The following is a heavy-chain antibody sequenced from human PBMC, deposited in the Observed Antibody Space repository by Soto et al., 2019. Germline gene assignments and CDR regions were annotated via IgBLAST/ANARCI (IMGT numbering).Heavy chain of an antibody. Sequence: EVQLLESGGGMVQPGGSLRRSCAASGFTFSSYAMSSVRQAPGKGLEWDSVISGSGGYTYYADYVKGRFTISRDNSKTKRYLQMNSLRAEDTAVYYCAKWTVVVVAATRGGYFDYWGPGTLVIVSS. J-gene: IGHJ4*02. V-gene: IGHV3-23*01. D-gene: IGHD2-15*01. CDR2: ISGSGGYT. CDR1: GFTFSSYA. CDR3: AKWTVVVVAATRGGYFDY.